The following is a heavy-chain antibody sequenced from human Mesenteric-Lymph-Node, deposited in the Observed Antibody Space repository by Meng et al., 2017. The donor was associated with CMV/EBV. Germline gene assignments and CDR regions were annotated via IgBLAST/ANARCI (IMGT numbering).Heavy chain of an antibody. CDR3: ARQKFYYDSSGYTHFDY. J-gene: IGHJ4*02. CDR1: GGSISSYY. D-gene: IGHD3-22*01. V-gene: IGHV4-59*08. Sequence: SETLSLTCTVSGGSISSYYWSWIRQPPGKGLEWMGYIYYGGSTNYNPSLKSRVAVSVDTSKNQFFLELSSVTAADTAVYYCARQKFYYDSSGYTHFDYWGQGTLVTVSS. CDR2: IYYGGST.